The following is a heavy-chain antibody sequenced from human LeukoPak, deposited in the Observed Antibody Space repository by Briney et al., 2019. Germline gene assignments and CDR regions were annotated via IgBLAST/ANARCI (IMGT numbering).Heavy chain of an antibody. D-gene: IGHD3-22*01. CDR1: GFTFSFYT. J-gene: IGHJ3*02. V-gene: IGHV3-30-3*01. CDR3: ARDQGYYDTSGNAFDI. CDR2: ISYDGRNK. Sequence: PGGSLRLSCAASGFTFSFYTMHWVRQAPGKGLEWVAVISYDGRNKYYADSVKGRFTISRDNSKNTLYLQMNSLRAQDTAVYYCARDQGYYDTSGNAFDIWGQGTLVTVSS.